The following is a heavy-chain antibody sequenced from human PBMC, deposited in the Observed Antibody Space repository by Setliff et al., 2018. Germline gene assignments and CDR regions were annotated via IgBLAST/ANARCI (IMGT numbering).Heavy chain of an antibody. Sequence: GGSLRLSCAASGFTFSSYSMNWVRQAPGKGLEWVSYSSSSSSTIYYADSVKGRFTISRDNAKDSLCRQMNSLRAEDTAVYYCARDGGGPYYCDSSGYHASFDIWGQGTMVTVSS. CDR2: SSSSSSTI. D-gene: IGHD3-22*01. CDR3: ARDGGGPYYCDSSGYHASFDI. CDR1: GFTFSSYS. J-gene: IGHJ3*02. V-gene: IGHV3-48*01.